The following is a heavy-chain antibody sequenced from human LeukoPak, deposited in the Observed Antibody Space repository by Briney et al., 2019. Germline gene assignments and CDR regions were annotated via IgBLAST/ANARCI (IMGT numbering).Heavy chain of an antibody. D-gene: IGHD3-22*01. CDR1: EYTFTSYD. J-gene: IGHJ4*02. Sequence: ASVKVSCKASEYTFTSYDINWVRQATGQGLEWMGWMNPNSGNRGYAQKFQGRVTMTRNTAISTAYMELSSLRSEDTAVYYCARGLRYYDSSGYYSFDFWGQGTLVTVSS. CDR2: MNPNSGNR. CDR3: ARGLRYYDSSGYYSFDF. V-gene: IGHV1-8*01.